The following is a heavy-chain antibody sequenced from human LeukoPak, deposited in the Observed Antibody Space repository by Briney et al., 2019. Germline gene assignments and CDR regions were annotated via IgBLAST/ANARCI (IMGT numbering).Heavy chain of an antibody. CDR3: ARDWYYDILTGYYAFDY. CDR2: ISSSSSTI. J-gene: IGHJ4*02. V-gene: IGHV3-48*04. Sequence: GGSLRLSCAASGFTFSSYSMNWVRQAPGKGLEWVSYISSSSSTIYYADSVKGRFTISRVNAKNSLYLQMNSLRAEDTAVYYCARDWYYDILTGYYAFDYWGQGTLVTVSS. CDR1: GFTFSSYS. D-gene: IGHD3-9*01.